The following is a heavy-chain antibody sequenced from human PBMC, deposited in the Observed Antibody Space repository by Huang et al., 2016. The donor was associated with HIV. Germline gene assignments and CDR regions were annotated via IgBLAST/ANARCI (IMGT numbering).Heavy chain of an antibody. CDR3: ASQHIGAAATWF. V-gene: IGHV4-39*01. Sequence: QLQLQESGPGQVKPSETLSLTCTVSGDFISSTNYYWGWIRPSPGKGLEWVGSVYHSGSTNYNPSLKSRVTLSVDTSRNQFSLRLNSVTAADTAVYYCASQHIGAAATWFWGRGTQVAVSS. D-gene: IGHD6-13*01. J-gene: IGHJ4*02. CDR1: GDFISSTNYY. CDR2: VYHSGST.